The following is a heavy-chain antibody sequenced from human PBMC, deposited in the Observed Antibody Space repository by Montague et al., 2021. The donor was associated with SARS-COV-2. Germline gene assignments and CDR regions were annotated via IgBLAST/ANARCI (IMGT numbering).Heavy chain of an antibody. J-gene: IGHJ4*02. V-gene: IGHV4-34*01. CDR3: ARWDPQTLTLIGLRGKSASDY. CDR2: INHSGTT. CDR1: GGSFSAYY. D-gene: IGHD4-23*01. Sequence: SETLSLTCAVYGGSFSAYYWTWIRQSPGKGLEWIAEINHSGTTNYNFNPSLRSRVTISVDTSKSQFSLKLSSVTAADTGVYYCARWDPQTLTLIGLRGKSASDYWGKGTLVTVSS.